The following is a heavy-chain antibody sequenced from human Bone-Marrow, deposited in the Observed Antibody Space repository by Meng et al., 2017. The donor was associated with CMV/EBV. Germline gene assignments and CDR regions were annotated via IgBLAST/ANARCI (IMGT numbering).Heavy chain of an antibody. V-gene: IGHV3-13*01. J-gene: IGHJ3*02. CDR1: GFTFSSYD. D-gene: IGHD2-15*01. CDR3: ARARYCRGGSCDYAFDI. Sequence: GESLKISCAASGFTFSSYDMHWVRQATGKGLEWVPAIGTAGDTYYPGSVKGRFTISRENAKNSLYFQMNSLRAGDTAVYYGARARYCRGGSCDYAFDIWGQGTMVTVSS. CDR2: IGTAGDT.